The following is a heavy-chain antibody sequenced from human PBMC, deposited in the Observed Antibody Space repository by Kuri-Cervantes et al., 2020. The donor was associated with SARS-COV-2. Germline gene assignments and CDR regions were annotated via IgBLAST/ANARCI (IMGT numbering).Heavy chain of an antibody. V-gene: IGHV4-39*01. D-gene: IGHD6-19*01. CDR2: IYNSGST. Sequence: SGTLSLTCTVSRDSITSSSYYWGWIRQPPGKGLEWIGNIYNSGSTYYNPSLKSRVTISVDTSKKQFSLRLSSVTAADAAVYYCVTSLPRSGWDGEDAFDIWGRGTMVTVSS. CDR1: RDSITSSSYY. J-gene: IGHJ3*02. CDR3: VTSLPRSGWDGEDAFDI.